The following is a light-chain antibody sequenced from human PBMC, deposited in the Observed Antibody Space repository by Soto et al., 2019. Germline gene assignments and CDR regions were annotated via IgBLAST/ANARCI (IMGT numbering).Light chain of an antibody. CDR2: KAS. J-gene: IGKJ4*01. CDR3: QQYDNLPLT. V-gene: IGKV1-33*01. CDR1: QSISSY. Sequence: DIQMTQSPSSLSASVGDRVTITCRASQSISSYLNWYQQKPGKAPKLLIYKASTLKSGVPSRFSGSGSGTDCTFTISSLQPEDIATYYCQQYDNLPLTFGGGTKVDI.